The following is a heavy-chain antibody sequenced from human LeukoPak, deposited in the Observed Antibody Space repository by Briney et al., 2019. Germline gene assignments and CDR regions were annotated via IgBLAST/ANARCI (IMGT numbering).Heavy chain of an antibody. V-gene: IGHV4-59*01. CDR2: IYYSGST. Sequence: SETLSLTCTVSGGSISSYYWSWIRQPPGKGLEWIGYIYYSGSTNYNPSLKSRVTISVDTSKNQFSLKLSSVTAADTALYYCARSSSSWYFWFDPWGQGTLVTVSS. CDR3: ARSSSSWYFWFDP. J-gene: IGHJ5*02. CDR1: GGSISSYY. D-gene: IGHD6-13*01.